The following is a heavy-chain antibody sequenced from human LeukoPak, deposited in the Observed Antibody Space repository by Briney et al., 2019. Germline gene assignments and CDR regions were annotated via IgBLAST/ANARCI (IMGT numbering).Heavy chain of an antibody. V-gene: IGHV4-39*01. CDR3: ARPTTRKAFDI. J-gene: IGHJ3*02. Sequence: SETLSLTCTVSGGSISSSSYYWGWIRQPPGKGLEWIGSIYYSGSTYYNPSLKSRVTISVDTSKNQFSLKLSSVTAADTAVYYCARPTTRKAFDIWGPGTMVTVSS. CDR2: IYYSGST. CDR1: GGSISSSSYY. D-gene: IGHD4-11*01.